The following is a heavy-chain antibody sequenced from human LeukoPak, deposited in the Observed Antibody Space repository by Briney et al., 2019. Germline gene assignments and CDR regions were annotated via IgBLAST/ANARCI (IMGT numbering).Heavy chain of an antibody. CDR2: INPSGNT. Sequence: ASVKVSCKASGYTFTSYYIHWVRQAPGQGLEYMGIINPSGNTNYAQKFQGRVTMTRDTSTSTVYMELTSLRSEDTAVYYCARVAPSTYWFDPWGQGTLVTVSS. CDR3: ARVAPSTYWFDP. CDR1: GYTFTSYY. J-gene: IGHJ5*02. D-gene: IGHD2/OR15-2a*01. V-gene: IGHV1-46*01.